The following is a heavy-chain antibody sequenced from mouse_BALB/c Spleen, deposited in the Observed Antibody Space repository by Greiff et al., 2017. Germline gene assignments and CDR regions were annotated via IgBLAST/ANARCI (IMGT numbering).Heavy chain of an antibody. CDR1: GFNIKDTY. J-gene: IGHJ3*01. V-gene: IGHV14-3*02. D-gene: IGHD2-1*01. CDR2: IDPANGNT. Sequence: VQLKESGAELVKPGASVKLSCTASGFNIKDTYMHWVKQRPEQGLEWIGRIDPANGNTKYDPKFQGKATITADTSSNTAYLQLSSLTSEDTAVYYCASHYGNFLFAYWGQGTLVTVSA. CDR3: ASHYGNFLFAY.